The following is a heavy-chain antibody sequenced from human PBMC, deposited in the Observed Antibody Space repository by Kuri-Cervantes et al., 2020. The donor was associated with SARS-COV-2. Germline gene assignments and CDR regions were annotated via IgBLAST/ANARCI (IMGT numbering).Heavy chain of an antibody. CDR1: GFTFSSYW. J-gene: IGHJ4*02. CDR2: ISSSSSTI. Sequence: GESLKISCAASGFTFSSYWMSWVRQAPGKGLEWVSYISSSSSTIYYADSVKGRFTISRDNAKNSLYLHMKSLRSEDAATYYCAKDRVGVQDFWGQGTLVTVSS. D-gene: IGHD2-21*01. CDR3: AKDRVGVQDF. V-gene: IGHV3-48*01.